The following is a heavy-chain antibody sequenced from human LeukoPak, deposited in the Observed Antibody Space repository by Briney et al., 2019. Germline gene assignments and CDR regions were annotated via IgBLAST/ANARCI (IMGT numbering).Heavy chain of an antibody. CDR3: ARGSITVFGVADAFDI. CDR2: INHSGST. J-gene: IGHJ3*02. D-gene: IGHD3-3*01. V-gene: IGHV4-34*01. CDR1: GGSFSGYY. Sequence: SETLSLTCAVYGGSFSGYYWSWIRQPPGKGLEWIGEINHSGSTNYNPSLKSRVTISVDTSKNQFSLKLSSVTAADTAVYYCARGSITVFGVADAFDIWGQGTMVTVSS.